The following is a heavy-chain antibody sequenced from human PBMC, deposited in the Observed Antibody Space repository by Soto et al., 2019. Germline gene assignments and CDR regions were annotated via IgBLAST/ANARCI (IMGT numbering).Heavy chain of an antibody. CDR3: ARDVTAMVHTYYGMDV. CDR1: GFTFSSYG. D-gene: IGHD5-18*01. Sequence: QVQLVESGGGVVQPGRSLRLSCAASGFTFSSYGMHWVRQAPGKGLEWVAVIWYDGSNKYYADSVKGRFTISRDNSKNTLYLQMNSLRAGDTAVYYCARDVTAMVHTYYGMDVWGQGTTVTVSS. V-gene: IGHV3-33*01. J-gene: IGHJ6*02. CDR2: IWYDGSNK.